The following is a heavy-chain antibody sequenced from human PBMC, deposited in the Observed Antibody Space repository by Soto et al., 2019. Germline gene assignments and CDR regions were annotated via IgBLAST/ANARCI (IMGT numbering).Heavy chain of an antibody. D-gene: IGHD5-12*01. CDR3: AKDIGYSGYDFVLDY. V-gene: IGHV3-30*18. J-gene: IGHJ4*02. CDR1: GFTFSSYG. Sequence: GSLRLSCAASGFTFSSYGMHWVRQAPGKGLEWVAVISYDGSNKYYADSVKGRFTISRDNSKNTLYLQMNSLRAEDTAVYYCAKDIGYSGYDFVLDYWGQGTLVTVSS. CDR2: ISYDGSNK.